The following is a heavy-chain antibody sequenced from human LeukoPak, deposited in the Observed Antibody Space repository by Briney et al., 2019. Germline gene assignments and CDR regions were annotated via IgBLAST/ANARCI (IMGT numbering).Heavy chain of an antibody. D-gene: IGHD4-17*01. CDR3: ARRLRPDAFDI. Sequence: HGESLKISCKGSGYTFSNYWIGWVRQMPGKGLEWMGIIYIGDSDTTYSPSFQGQVTFSADTSISTAYLQWSGLKASDTAIYYCARRLRPDAFDIWGQGTLVTVSS. V-gene: IGHV5-51*01. CDR2: IYIGDSDT. CDR1: GYTFSNYW. J-gene: IGHJ3*02.